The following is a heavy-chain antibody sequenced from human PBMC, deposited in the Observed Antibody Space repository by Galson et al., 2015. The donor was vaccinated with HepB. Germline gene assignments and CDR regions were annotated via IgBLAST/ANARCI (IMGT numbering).Heavy chain of an antibody. D-gene: IGHD3-3*01. V-gene: IGHV1-69*13. CDR1: GGTFSNYA. CDR3: ANAFSGEPTLPYFFY. CDR2: IIPLFGTA. Sequence: SVKVSCKASGGTFSNYAISWVRQAPGQGLEWMGGIIPLFGTANYAQKFQGRVTIIADESTSTVYMELRSLRTEDTAVYYCANAFSGEPTLPYFFYWGQGTVVTVSS. J-gene: IGHJ4*02.